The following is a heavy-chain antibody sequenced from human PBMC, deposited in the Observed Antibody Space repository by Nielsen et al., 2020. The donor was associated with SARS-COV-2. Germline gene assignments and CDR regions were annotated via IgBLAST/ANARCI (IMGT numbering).Heavy chain of an antibody. V-gene: IGHV3-33*06. Sequence: WIRQPPGKGLEWVAVIWYDGSNKYYADSVKGRFTISRDNSKNTLYLQMNSLRAEDTAVYYCANKYGSGCCYWGQGTLVTVSS. D-gene: IGHD6-19*01. CDR2: IWYDGSNK. CDR3: ANKYGSGCCY. J-gene: IGHJ4*02.